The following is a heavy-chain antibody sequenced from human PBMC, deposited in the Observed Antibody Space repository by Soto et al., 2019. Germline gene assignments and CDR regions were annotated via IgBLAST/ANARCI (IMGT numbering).Heavy chain of an antibody. D-gene: IGHD4-17*01. Sequence: GGSLRLSCAASGFTFSSYAMSWVRQAPGKGLEWVSAISGSGGSTYYADSVKGRFTISRDNSKNTLYLQMNSLRAEDTAVYYCAKDPPTTVTTWWDDAFDIWGQGTMVTVSS. CDR2: ISGSGGST. CDR3: AKDPPTTVTTWWDDAFDI. J-gene: IGHJ3*02. V-gene: IGHV3-23*01. CDR1: GFTFSSYA.